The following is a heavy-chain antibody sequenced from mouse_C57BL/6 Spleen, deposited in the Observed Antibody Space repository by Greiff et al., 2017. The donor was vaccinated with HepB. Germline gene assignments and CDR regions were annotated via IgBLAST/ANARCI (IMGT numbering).Heavy chain of an antibody. CDR3: AREGDYDEFYFDY. CDR2: ISYDGSN. CDR1: GYSITSGYY. J-gene: IGHJ2*01. D-gene: IGHD2-4*01. V-gene: IGHV3-6*01. Sequence: EVQLVESGPGLVKPSQSLSLTCSVTGYSITSGYYWNWIRQFPGNKLEWMGYISYDGSNNYNPSLKNRISITRDTSKNQFFLKLNSVTTEDTATYYCAREGDYDEFYFDYWGQGTTLTVSS.